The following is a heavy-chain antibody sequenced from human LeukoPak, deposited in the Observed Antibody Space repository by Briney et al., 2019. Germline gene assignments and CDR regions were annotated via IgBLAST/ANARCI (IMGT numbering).Heavy chain of an antibody. CDR2: INHSGST. J-gene: IGHJ2*01. D-gene: IGHD5-18*01. CDR1: GGSLSGYY. V-gene: IGHV4-34*01. CDR3: ARGGYSYGYVINWYFDL. Sequence: SETLSLTCAVYGGSLSGYYWSWIRQPPGKGLEWIGEINHSGSTNYNPSLKSRVTISVDTSKNQFSLKLSSVTAADTAVYYCARGGYSYGYVINWYFDLWGRGTLVTVSS.